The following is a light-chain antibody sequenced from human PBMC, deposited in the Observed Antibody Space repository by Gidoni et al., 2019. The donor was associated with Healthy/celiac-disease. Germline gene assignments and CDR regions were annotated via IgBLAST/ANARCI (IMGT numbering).Light chain of an antibody. CDR3: QEHNSYSYT. J-gene: IGKJ2*01. CDR2: NAS. V-gene: IGKV1-5*03. CDR1: QSIRSR. Sequence: DIPMTQSPSTLPASVGDRVTITCRASQSIRSRLAWYQQKPGKAPKLLIYNASSLESGVPSRFSGSGAGTEFTLTISSLQPDEFATYYCQEHNSYSYTFGQGTKLEIK.